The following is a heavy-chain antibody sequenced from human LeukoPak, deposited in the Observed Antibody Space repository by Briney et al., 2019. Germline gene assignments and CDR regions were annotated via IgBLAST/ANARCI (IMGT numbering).Heavy chain of an antibody. CDR1: GFTVSTSA. D-gene: IGHD3-10*01. V-gene: IGHV3-23*01. CDR3: AKDLQYGSGSYPVVGAFDI. J-gene: IGHJ3*02. Sequence: GGSLRLSCAAAGFTVSTSAMSWVRQAPGKGLEWVSGISGSGGGTYYADSVKGRFSISRDISKNTLYLQMNSLRAEDTAVYYCAKDLQYGSGSYPVVGAFDIWGQGTMVTVSS. CDR2: ISGSGGGT.